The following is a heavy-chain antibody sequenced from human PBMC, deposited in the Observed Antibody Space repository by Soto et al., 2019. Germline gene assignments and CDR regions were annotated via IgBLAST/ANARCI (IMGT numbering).Heavy chain of an antibody. V-gene: IGHV4-59*01. D-gene: IGHD2-15*01. Sequence: PSETLSLTCTVSGGSISSYYWSWIRQPPGKGLEWIGYIYYSGSTNYNPSLKSRVTISVDTSKNQFSLKLSSVTAADTAVYYCARAGYCSGGSCYPSYYYYYMDVWGKGTTVTVSS. J-gene: IGHJ6*03. CDR1: GGSISSYY. CDR2: IYYSGST. CDR3: ARAGYCSGGSCYPSYYYYYMDV.